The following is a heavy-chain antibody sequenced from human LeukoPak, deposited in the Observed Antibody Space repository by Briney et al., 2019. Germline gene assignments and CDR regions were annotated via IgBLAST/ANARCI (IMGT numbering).Heavy chain of an antibody. CDR2: ISTYNGNT. V-gene: IGHV1-18*01. Sequence: GASVKVSCKASGYTFTSYGISWVRQAPGQGLEWMGWISTYNGNTNYAQKLQGRVTMTTDTSTSTAYMELRSLRSEDTAVYYCARGRWVGATKGTNWFDPWGQGTLVTVSS. CDR1: GYTFTSYG. J-gene: IGHJ5*02. D-gene: IGHD1-26*01. CDR3: ARGRWVGATKGTNWFDP.